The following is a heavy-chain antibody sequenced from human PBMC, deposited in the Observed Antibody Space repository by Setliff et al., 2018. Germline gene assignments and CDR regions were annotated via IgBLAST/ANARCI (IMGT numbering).Heavy chain of an antibody. D-gene: IGHD6-25*01. V-gene: IGHV1-18*01. CDR3: ARAGLAAAGRKGVFDH. Sequence: GASVKVSCKASGYNFATYGISWVRQAPGQGLEWMGWVSAFNGDRKYAQKFQGRVTMTRDTSTSTVYMELNSLTSDDTAVYYCARAGLAAAGRKGVFDHWGQGTLVTVSS. CDR1: GYNFATYG. CDR2: VSAFNGDR. J-gene: IGHJ4*02.